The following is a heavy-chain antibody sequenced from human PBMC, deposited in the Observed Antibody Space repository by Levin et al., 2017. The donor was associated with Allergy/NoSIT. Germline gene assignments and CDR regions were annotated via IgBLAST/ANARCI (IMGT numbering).Heavy chain of an antibody. V-gene: IGHV3-11*05. D-gene: IGHD5-24*01. CDR3: ARDRVDGTRNAFDI. CDR1: GFTFSDYY. Sequence: NPGGSLRLSCAASGFTFSDYYMSWIRQAPGKGLEWVSYISGSTSYTNYADSVKGRFTISRDNARNSLYLQMNSLRAEDTAVYYCARDRVDGTRNAFDIWGQGTKVTVSS. CDR2: ISGSTSYT. J-gene: IGHJ3*02.